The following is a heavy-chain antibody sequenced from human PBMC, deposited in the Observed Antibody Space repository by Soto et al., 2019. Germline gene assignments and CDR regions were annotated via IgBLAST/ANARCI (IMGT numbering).Heavy chain of an antibody. D-gene: IGHD1-1*01. V-gene: IGHV1-46*01. CDR2: IDPSAGSK. CDR3: ARSPRPTGTARYCFAS. CDR1: GYTLTSFY. J-gene: IGHJ4*02. Sequence: ASVKVSCKASGYTLTSFYIHWMRQAPGQGVEWMGVIDPSAGSKTYAQKFKGRVRMTRETFTSTVFMELSSLRSEDTAVYYCARSPRPTGTARYCFASWGQGTMITV.